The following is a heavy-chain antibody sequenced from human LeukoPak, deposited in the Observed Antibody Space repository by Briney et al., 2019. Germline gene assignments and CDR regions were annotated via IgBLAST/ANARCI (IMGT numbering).Heavy chain of an antibody. J-gene: IGHJ6*03. CDR1: GYTFTSYG. Sequence: GASVKVSCKASGYTFTSYGISWVRQAPGQGLEWMGWISAYNGNTNYAQKLQGRVTMTTDTSTSTAYMELRSLRSDDTAVYYCAGAGGDRYYYYYYMDVWGKGTTVTVSS. D-gene: IGHD2-21*01. V-gene: IGHV1-18*01. CDR3: AGAGGDRYYYYYYMDV. CDR2: ISAYNGNT.